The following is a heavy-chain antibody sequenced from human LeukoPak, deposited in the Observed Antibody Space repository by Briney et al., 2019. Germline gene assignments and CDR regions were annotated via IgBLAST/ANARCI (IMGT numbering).Heavy chain of an antibody. D-gene: IGHD1-26*01. CDR3: GKYLQTSVGANDY. CDR2: ISGSGGAT. Sequence: GGSLRLSCAASGFTFSSYPMNWVRQAPGKGLEWVAVISGSGGATFYGDSVQGRFTISRDNSRDTLYLQMNSLTAEDTAVYYCGKYLQTSVGANDYWGQGTLVTVSS. CDR1: GFTFSSYP. V-gene: IGHV3-23*01. J-gene: IGHJ4*02.